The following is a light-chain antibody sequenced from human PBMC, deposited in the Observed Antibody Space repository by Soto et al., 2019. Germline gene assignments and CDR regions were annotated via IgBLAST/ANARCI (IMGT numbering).Light chain of an antibody. CDR3: QHSYNNPTT. CDR2: AAS. J-gene: IGKJ2*01. V-gene: IGKV1-39*01. Sequence: DIQMTQSPSSLSASVGDRVTITCRAGQSISNYLNWYQQKPGKAPKLLIYAASSLQSGVPSRFSGSGSGTDFTLTISSLQPEDFATYYCQHSYNNPTTFGQGTKVDIK. CDR1: QSISNY.